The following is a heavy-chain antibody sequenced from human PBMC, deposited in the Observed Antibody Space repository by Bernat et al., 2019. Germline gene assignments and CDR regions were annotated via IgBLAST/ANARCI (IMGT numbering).Heavy chain of an antibody. CDR1: GGTFSSYA. Sequence: QVQLVQSGAEVKKPGSSVKVSCKASGGTFSSYAISWVRQAPGQGLEWMGGIIPIFGTANYAQKFQGRVTITADESTSTAYMELSSLRSEDAAVYYCARGGDDYGSESRDAFDIWGQGTMVTVSS. V-gene: IGHV1-69*01. CDR2: IIPIFGTA. D-gene: IGHD3-10*01. J-gene: IGHJ3*02. CDR3: ARGGDDYGSESRDAFDI.